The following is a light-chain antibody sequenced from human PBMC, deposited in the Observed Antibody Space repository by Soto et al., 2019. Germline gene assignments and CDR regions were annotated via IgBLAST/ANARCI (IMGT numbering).Light chain of an antibody. CDR1: SSDVGGYNY. CDR2: DVS. J-gene: IGLJ1*01. Sequence: QSVLTQPRSVSGSPGQSVTISCTGTSSDVGGYNYVSWYQQHPGKAPKHMIYDVSKRPSGVPDRFSGSKSSNTASLTISGLQAEDEADYYCCSYAGSYTFEVFGTGTKLTVL. CDR3: CSYAGSYTFEV. V-gene: IGLV2-11*01.